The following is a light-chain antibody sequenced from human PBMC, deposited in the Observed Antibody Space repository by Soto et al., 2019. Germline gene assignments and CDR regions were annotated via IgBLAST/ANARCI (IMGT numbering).Light chain of an antibody. V-gene: IGKV3-15*01. CDR3: QQYNKWPPLT. Sequence: EIVMTQSPATLSVSPGERATLSCRASQSVNSNLAWYQQKPGQAPRLLIYGVSTRATGIPVRFSGSGSWTEFTLTISSLQSEDFAVYYCQQYNKWPPLTFGGGNRVEIK. CDR1: QSVNSN. CDR2: GVS. J-gene: IGKJ4*01.